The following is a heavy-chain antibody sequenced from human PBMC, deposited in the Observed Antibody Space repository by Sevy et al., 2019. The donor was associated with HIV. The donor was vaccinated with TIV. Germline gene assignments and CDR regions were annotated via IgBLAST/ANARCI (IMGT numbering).Heavy chain of an antibody. V-gene: IGHV3-53*01. J-gene: IGHJ6*04. Sequence: GGSLRLSCAASGFTVSNNYMSWVRQAPGKGLEWVSVIYSGGNKYYADSVKGRFTISRDNSKNTLYLQMNSLTAEDTAIYYCARAYTVTSMDVWGKGTTVTVSS. CDR3: ARAYTVTSMDV. CDR1: GFTVSNNY. D-gene: IGHD4-17*01. CDR2: IYSGGNK.